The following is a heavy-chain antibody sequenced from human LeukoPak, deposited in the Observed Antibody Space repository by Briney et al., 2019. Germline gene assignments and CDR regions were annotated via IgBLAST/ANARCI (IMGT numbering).Heavy chain of an antibody. CDR1: GGSMNSSSSY. CDR3: ARVGIVGDTDY. D-gene: IGHD1-26*01. CDR2: LYYSGNT. V-gene: IGHV4-39*07. Sequence: SGTLSLTCTVSGGSMNSSSSYWGWIRQHPGKGLEWIGSLYYSGNTYYNPSLKSRVTISVDMSKNQFSLKLTSVTAADTAVYSCARVGIVGDTDYWGQGTLVTVSS. J-gene: IGHJ4*02.